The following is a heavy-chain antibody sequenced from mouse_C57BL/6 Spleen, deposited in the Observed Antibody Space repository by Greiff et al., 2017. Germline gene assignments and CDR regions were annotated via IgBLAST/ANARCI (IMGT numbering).Heavy chain of an antibody. CDR2: ISYDGSN. Sequence: ESGPGLVKPSQSLSLTCSVTGYSITSGYYWNWIRQFPGNKLEWMGYISYDGSNNYNPSLKNRISITRDTSKNQFFLKLNSVTTEDTATYYCARGPPYYGKGAMDYWGQGTSVTVSS. J-gene: IGHJ4*01. D-gene: IGHD1-1*01. V-gene: IGHV3-6*01. CDR1: GYSITSGYY. CDR3: ARGPPYYGKGAMDY.